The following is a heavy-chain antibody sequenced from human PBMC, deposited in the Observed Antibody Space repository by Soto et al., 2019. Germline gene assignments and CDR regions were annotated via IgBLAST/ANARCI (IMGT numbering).Heavy chain of an antibody. J-gene: IGHJ4*02. Sequence: VQLVESGGGLVQPGGSLRLSCAASGFTFSSYWMSWVRQAPGKGLEWVANIKQDGSEKYYVDSVKGRFTISRDNAKNSLYLQMNSLRAEDTAVYYCARDDVLLWFGELLLRFDYWGQGTLVTVSS. D-gene: IGHD3-10*01. CDR1: GFTFSSYW. CDR2: IKQDGSEK. V-gene: IGHV3-7*01. CDR3: ARDDVLLWFGELLLRFDY.